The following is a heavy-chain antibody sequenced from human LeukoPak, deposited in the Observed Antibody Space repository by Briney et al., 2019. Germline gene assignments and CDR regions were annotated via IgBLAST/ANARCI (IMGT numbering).Heavy chain of an antibody. Sequence: GGSLRLSCAASGFTFSSYAMSWVRQAPGKGLEWVSAISGSSSSTYYADSVKGRFTISRDNSKNTLYLQMNSLRVEDTAVYYCASGYSSSWYSADFDYWGQGTLVTVSS. J-gene: IGHJ4*02. V-gene: IGHV3-23*01. CDR1: GFTFSSYA. CDR3: ASGYSSSWYSADFDY. D-gene: IGHD6-13*01. CDR2: ISGSSSST.